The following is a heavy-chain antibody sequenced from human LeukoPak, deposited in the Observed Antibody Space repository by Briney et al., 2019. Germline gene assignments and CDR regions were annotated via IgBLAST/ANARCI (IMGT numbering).Heavy chain of an antibody. CDR3: ARATYGDYYDSSGYDY. D-gene: IGHD3-22*01. J-gene: IGHJ4*02. CDR2: ISSSSSYI. Sequence: GGSLRLSCAASGFTFSSYSMNWVRQAPGKGLEWVSSISSSSSYIYYADSVKGRFTISRDNAKNSLYLQMNSLRAEDTAVYYCARATYGDYYDSSGYDYWGQGTLVTVSS. V-gene: IGHV3-21*01. CDR1: GFTFSSYS.